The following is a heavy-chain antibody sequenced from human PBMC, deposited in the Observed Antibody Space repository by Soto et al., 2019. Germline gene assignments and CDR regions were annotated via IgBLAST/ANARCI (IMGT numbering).Heavy chain of an antibody. CDR1: GFTFSDSD. V-gene: IGHV3-21*01. Sequence: EVQLVEFGGGLVKPGGSLRLFCAASGFTFSDSDMQWVRQAPGKGLEWVSAITPSPSFISYADSARGRFTISRDDAXXXXXXXXXXXXXXXXXXXXXXXXXXGAYPEDFWGQGTLVTVSS. CDR3: XXXXXGAYPEDF. CDR2: ITPSPSFI. J-gene: IGHJ4*02.